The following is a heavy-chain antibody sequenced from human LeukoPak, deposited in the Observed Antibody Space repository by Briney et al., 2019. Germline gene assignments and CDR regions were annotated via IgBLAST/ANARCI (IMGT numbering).Heavy chain of an antibody. J-gene: IGHJ3*02. CDR2: ISSSGDTI. CDR3: ARGSDPLLIAARTLNDAFDI. V-gene: IGHV3-48*03. CDR1: AFTFSSYE. D-gene: IGHD6-6*01. Sequence: PGGSLRLSCAASAFTFSSYEMNWVRQAPGKGLEWISYISSSGDTIYYADSVKGRFTISRDNAKNSLYLQMNSLRAEDTAVYYCARGSDPLLIAARTLNDAFDIWGQGTMVTVSS.